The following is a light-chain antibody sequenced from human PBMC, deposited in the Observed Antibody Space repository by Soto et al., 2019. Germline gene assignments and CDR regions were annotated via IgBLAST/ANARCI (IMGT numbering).Light chain of an antibody. CDR1: QGISNY. J-gene: IGKJ3*01. CDR3: QKYSSGPL. Sequence: DIQMTQSPSSLSASVGDRVTITCRASQGISNYIAWYQQKPGKAPKLLIYAASTLQSGVPSRFSGSGSGTDSTLTINSLQPEDVATYSCQKYSSGPLFGPGTKVDIK. V-gene: IGKV1-27*01. CDR2: AAS.